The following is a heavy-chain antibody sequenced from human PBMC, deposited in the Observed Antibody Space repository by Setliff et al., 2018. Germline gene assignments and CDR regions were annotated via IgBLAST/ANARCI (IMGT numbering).Heavy chain of an antibody. J-gene: IGHJ4*02. CDR1: GGSISSNSYC. V-gene: IGHV4-39*07. CDR2: ISYSGST. D-gene: IGHD6-13*01. Sequence: SETLSLTCTVSGGSISSNSYCWGWIRQPPGKGLECIGSISYSGSTYYNPSLTSRVTISVDTSKDQFSLKLSSVTAAATAVYYCAGFACSSWVDYWGQGTLVTVSS. CDR3: AGFACSSWVDY.